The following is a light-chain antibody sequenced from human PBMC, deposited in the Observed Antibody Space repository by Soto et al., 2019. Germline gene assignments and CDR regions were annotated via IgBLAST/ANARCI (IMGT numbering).Light chain of an antibody. Sequence: DIVMTQSPDSLAVSLGERATINCKSSQNILYNSNNKNYLAWYQQKPGQPPKLLIYWASTRESGVPDRFSGSGSGTDFTLTISSLQAEDVAAYYCQQYYSSPYTFGHGTKLEIK. CDR1: QNILYNSNNKNY. J-gene: IGKJ2*01. V-gene: IGKV4-1*01. CDR3: QQYYSSPYT. CDR2: WAS.